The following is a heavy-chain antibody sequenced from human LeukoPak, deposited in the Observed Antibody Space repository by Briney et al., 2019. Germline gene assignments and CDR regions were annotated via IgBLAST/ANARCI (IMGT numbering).Heavy chain of an antibody. CDR2: LHASEST. CDR1: GAYISNYY. Sequence: SETLSLTCTASGAYISNYYWTWVRQTAAQGLEWIGRLHASESTIYNPSLKSRVPMSLDTSKDQMSLTLTSVTAADSAIYYCASLSSGAGFDVWGQGTVVTVSS. J-gene: IGHJ3*01. D-gene: IGHD3-22*01. V-gene: IGHV4-4*07. CDR3: ASLSSGAGFDV.